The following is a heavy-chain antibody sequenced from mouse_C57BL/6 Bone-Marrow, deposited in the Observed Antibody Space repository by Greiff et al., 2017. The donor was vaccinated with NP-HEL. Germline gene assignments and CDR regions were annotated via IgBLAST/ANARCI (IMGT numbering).Heavy chain of an antibody. CDR3: ASGGGWFAY. V-gene: IGHV1-58*01. CDR1: GYTFTSYG. J-gene: IGHJ3*01. Sequence: EVQLQQSGAELVRPGSSVKMSCKTSGYTFTSYGINWVKQRPGQGLEWIGYIYTGNGYTEYNEKFKGKATLTSDTSSSTAYMLLGSLTSKDSAIYFCASGGGWFAYWGQGTLVTVSA. CDR2: IYTGNGYT.